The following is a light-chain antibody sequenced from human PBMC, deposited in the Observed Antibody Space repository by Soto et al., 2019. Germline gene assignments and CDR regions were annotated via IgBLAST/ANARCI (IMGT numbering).Light chain of an antibody. CDR3: GSWDISPSAYV. CDR2: DDN. J-gene: IGLJ1*01. CDR1: SSNIGGNS. Sequence: QSVLTQPPSVSAAPGQKVTISCSGSSSNIGGNSVSWYQQLPGTAPKLLIYDDNKRPAGIPDRFSGSKSGTSATLGITGFQTGDEADYYCGSWDISPSAYVFGSGTKVTAL. V-gene: IGLV1-51*01.